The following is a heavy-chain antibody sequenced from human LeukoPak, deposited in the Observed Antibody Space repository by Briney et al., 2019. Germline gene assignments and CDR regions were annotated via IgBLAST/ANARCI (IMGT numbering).Heavy chain of an antibody. Sequence: SETLSLTCAVYGGSFSGHYWSWIRQPPGKGLEWIGEINHSGSTNYNPSLKSRVTISVDTSKNQFSLKLSSVTAADTAVYYCASGYYYDSSGYYYGFQHWGQGTLVTVSS. D-gene: IGHD3-22*01. CDR3: ASGYYYDSSGYYYGFQH. CDR1: GGSFSGHY. J-gene: IGHJ1*01. CDR2: INHSGST. V-gene: IGHV4-34*01.